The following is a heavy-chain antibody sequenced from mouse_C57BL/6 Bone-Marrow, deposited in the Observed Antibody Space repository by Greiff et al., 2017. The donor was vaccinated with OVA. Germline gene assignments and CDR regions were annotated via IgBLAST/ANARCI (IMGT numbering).Heavy chain of an antibody. Sequence: EVQLVESGGDLVKPGGSLKLSCAASGFTFSSYGMSWVRQTPDKRLEWVATISSGGSYTYYPDSVKGRFTISRDNAKNTLYLQMSSLKSEDTAMYYFARQSPYYFDYWGQGTTLTVSS. CDR3: ARQSPYYFDY. CDR2: ISSGGSYT. J-gene: IGHJ2*01. CDR1: GFTFSSYG. V-gene: IGHV5-6*01.